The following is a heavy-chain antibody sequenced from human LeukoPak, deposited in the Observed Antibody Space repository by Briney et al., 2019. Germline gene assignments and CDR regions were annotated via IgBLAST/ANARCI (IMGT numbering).Heavy chain of an antibody. Sequence: GGSLRLSCAASGFPFSAYWMHWVRQVPGKGLVWVSRINPDGTTTNYADSVKGRFTISRDNAKNTLYLQMNSLKTEDTAVYYCTRSPLHVGPHDYWGQGTLVTVSS. CDR3: TRSPLHVGPHDY. D-gene: IGHD1-26*01. CDR2: INPDGTTT. CDR1: GFPFSAYW. J-gene: IGHJ4*02. V-gene: IGHV3-74*01.